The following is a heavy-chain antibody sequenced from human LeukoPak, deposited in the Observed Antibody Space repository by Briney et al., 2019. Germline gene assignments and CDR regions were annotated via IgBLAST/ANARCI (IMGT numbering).Heavy chain of an antibody. V-gene: IGHV3-21*01. CDR3: ARRSPNYYFDY. Sequence: SVKGRFTISRDNAKNPLYLQMSSLRAEDTAVYYCARRSPNYYFDYWGQGTPVTVSS. J-gene: IGHJ4*02.